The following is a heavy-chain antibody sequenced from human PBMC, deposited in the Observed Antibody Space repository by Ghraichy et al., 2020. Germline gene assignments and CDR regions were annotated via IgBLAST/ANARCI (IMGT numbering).Heavy chain of an antibody. D-gene: IGHD6-13*01. CDR2: ISYDGSNK. V-gene: IGHV3-30*18. J-gene: IGHJ6*03. CDR3: AKEGIAAAVIGYYYYYMDV. Sequence: GGSLRLSCAASGFTFSNYGMHWVRQAPGKGLEWVAVISYDGSNKYYVDSVKGRFTISRDNSKNTLYLQMNSLRAEDTAVYYCAKEGIAAAVIGYYYYYMDVWGKGTTVTVSS. CDR1: GFTFSNYG.